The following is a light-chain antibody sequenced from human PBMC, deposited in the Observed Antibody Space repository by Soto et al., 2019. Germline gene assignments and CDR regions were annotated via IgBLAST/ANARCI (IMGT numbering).Light chain of an antibody. CDR1: QSVSSNY. CDR2: DAS. CDR3: QQRSNWPPLIT. Sequence: EIVLTQSPGTLSVSPGERVTLSCRASQSVSSNYLAWYQQRPGQAPRLLIYDASNRATGIPARFSGSGSGTDFTLTISSLEPEDFAVYYCQQRSNWPPLITFGQGTRLEIK. V-gene: IGKV3-11*01. J-gene: IGKJ5*01.